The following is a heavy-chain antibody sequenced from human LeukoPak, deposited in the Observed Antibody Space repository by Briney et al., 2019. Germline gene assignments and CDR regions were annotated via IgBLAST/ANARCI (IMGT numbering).Heavy chain of an antibody. CDR3: ARARGQYYYDSSGWGIDAFDI. CDR1: GSSFTSYW. Sequence: RGESLKISCKCSGSSFTSYWIGCVRQLPGKGLEWMGIIYPGDSDTRYSPSFQGQVTISADKSISTAYLQWSSLKASDTAMYYCARARGQYYYDSSGWGIDAFDIWGQGTMVTVSS. V-gene: IGHV5-51*01. CDR2: IYPGDSDT. J-gene: IGHJ3*02. D-gene: IGHD3-22*01.